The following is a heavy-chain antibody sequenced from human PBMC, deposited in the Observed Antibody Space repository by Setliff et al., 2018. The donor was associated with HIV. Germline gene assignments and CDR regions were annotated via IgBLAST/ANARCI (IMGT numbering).Heavy chain of an antibody. D-gene: IGHD3-22*01. CDR2: MKPDSGNT. CDR1: RYSFTSFE. V-gene: IGHV1-8*02. CDR3: ARTRPYYYDSSGYRLGYMDV. J-gene: IGHJ6*04. Sequence: ASVKVSCKASRYSFTSFEINWVRQAPGQGLEWMGWMKPDSGNTGYAQKFQGRVTMTRNTSISTAYMELSNLRSEDTAVYYCARTRPYYYDSSGYRLGYMDVWGKGTTVTVSS.